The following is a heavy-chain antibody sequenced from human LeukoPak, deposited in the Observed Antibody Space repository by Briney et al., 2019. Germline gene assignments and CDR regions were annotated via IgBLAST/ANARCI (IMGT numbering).Heavy chain of an antibody. V-gene: IGHV4-38-2*01. CDR3: ARMTRRLFDY. D-gene: IGHD6-25*01. J-gene: IGHJ4*02. CDR2: IYHSGST. CDR1: GYSISSGYY. Sequence: SETLSLTCAVSGYSISSGYYWGWIRQAPGKGLEWIGSIYHSGSTYYNPSLKSRVTISVDTSKNQFSLKLSSVTAADTAVYYCARMTRRLFDYWGQGTLVTVSS.